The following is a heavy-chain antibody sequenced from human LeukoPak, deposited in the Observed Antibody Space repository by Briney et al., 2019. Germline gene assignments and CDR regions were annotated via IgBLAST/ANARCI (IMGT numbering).Heavy chain of an antibody. CDR1: GYTFTSFD. Sequence: GASVKVSCTTSGYTFTSFDINWVRHTTGHGPEWMGWVNCDNENTRYARKFQGRVAITRDTSTRTVYLELNNLSSDDTAMYYCTRGPFLNGNAYNWFDPWGQGTLVTVSS. CDR2: VNCDNENT. D-gene: IGHD1-20*01. J-gene: IGHJ5*02. CDR3: TRGPFLNGNAYNWFDP. V-gene: IGHV1-8*03.